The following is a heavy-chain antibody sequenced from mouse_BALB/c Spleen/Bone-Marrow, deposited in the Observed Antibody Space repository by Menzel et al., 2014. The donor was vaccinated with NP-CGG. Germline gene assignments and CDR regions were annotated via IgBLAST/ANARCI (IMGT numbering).Heavy chain of an antibody. CDR2: ISTYSGNT. CDR3: ASYGSCFYTMDY. J-gene: IGHJ4*01. CDR1: GYTFTDYA. D-gene: IGHD1-1*01. Sequence: QVSLHQSGPELVRPGVSAKIPCKGSGYTFTDYAMHWVKQSHAKSLEWIGVISTYSGNTNYNQKFKSKATMTVDKSSSTAYMELARLTSEDSAIYYCASYGSCFYTMDYRGRGTSFPVST. V-gene: IGHV1-67*01.